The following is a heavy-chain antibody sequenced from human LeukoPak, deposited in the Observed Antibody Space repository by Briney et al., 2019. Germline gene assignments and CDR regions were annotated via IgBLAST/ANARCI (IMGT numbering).Heavy chain of an antibody. V-gene: IGHV3-49*04. J-gene: IGHJ4*02. Sequence: GGSLRLSCTASGFTFGDYAMSWVRQAPGKGLEWVGFIRSKAYGGTTEYAASVKGRFTISRDDSKSIAYLQMNSLKTEDTAVYYCANRGSYRTGGAKKWGQGTLVTVSS. CDR1: GFTFGDYA. D-gene: IGHD3-16*02. CDR2: IRSKAYGGTT. CDR3: ANRGSYRTGGAKK.